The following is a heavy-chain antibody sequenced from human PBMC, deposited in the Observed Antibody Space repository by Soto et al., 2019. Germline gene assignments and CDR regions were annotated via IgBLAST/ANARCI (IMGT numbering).Heavy chain of an antibody. CDR2: IYHTGSI. Sequence: TLSLTCTVSGGSITSYYWSWIRQPAGKGLEWIGRIYHTGSINYNPSLQSRVTMSVDTSKNQVSLKLTSVTAADAAVYYCARDMRVFGGIDVWGQGTTVTVSS. V-gene: IGHV4-4*07. D-gene: IGHD3-3*01. CDR1: GGSITSYY. J-gene: IGHJ6*02. CDR3: ARDMRVFGGIDV.